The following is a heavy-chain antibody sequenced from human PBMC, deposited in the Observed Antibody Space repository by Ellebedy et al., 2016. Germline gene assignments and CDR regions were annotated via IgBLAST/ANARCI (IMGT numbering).Heavy chain of an antibody. CDR2: ISYDGSNK. CDR3: AKVSVSTSCFDY. D-gene: IGHD2-2*01. V-gene: IGHV3-30*18. J-gene: IGHJ4*02. CDR1: GFTFSSYG. Sequence: GESLKISXAASGFTFSSYGMHWVRQAPGKGLEWVAVISYDGSNKYYADSVKGRFTISRDNSKNTLYLQMNSLRAEDTAVYYCAKVSVSTSCFDYWGQGTLVTVSS.